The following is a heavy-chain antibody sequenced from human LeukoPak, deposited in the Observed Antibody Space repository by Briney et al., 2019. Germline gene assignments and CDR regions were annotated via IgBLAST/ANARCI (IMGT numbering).Heavy chain of an antibody. J-gene: IGHJ3*02. CDR2: ISGSGGST. CDR1: GFTFSSYA. Sequence: GGSLRLPCAASGFTFSSYAMSWVRQAPGKGLEWVSAISGSGGSTYYADSVKGRFTISRDNSKNTLYLQMNSLRAEDTAVYYCAKDISGSSSSWDAFDIWGQGTMVTVSS. CDR3: AKDISGSSSSWDAFDI. D-gene: IGHD6-6*01. V-gene: IGHV3-23*01.